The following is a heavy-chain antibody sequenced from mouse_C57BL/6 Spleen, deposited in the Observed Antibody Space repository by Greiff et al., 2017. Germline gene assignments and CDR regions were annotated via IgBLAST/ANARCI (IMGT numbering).Heavy chain of an antibody. CDR3: ARSGLRDYYAMDY. D-gene: IGHD2-4*01. V-gene: IGHV1-53*01. Sequence: VQLQQPGTELVKPGASVKLSCTASGFTFTSYWMPWVKQRPGQGLEWIGTINTSNGGTNYNEKFKSKATLTVDKSSCTAYMQLSSLTSEDSAIYYCARSGLRDYYAMDYWGQGTSVTVSS. CDR2: INTSNGGT. J-gene: IGHJ4*01. CDR1: GFTFTSYW.